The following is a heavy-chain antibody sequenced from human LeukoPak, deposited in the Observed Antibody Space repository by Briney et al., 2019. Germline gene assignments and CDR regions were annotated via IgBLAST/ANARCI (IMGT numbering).Heavy chain of an antibody. CDR2: IYSTGST. CDR3: ARHRSEGSYRLDS. J-gene: IGHJ4*02. CDR1: GGSISNYY. V-gene: IGHV4-59*08. Sequence: PSATLSLTCTVSGGSISNYYWSWLRQPPGKGLEWIGHIYSTGSTTYSPSLKSRVIMSADTSMNQFSLKVTSVTAADTAVYYCARHRSEGSYRLDSWGQGALVTVSS.